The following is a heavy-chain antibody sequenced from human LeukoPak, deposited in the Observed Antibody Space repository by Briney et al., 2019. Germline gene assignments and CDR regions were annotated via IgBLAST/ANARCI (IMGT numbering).Heavy chain of an antibody. CDR2: IYYSGST. J-gene: IGHJ6*02. V-gene: IGHV4-59*08. CDR3: ARTRGSYYYGMDV. Sequence: SETLSLTCTVSGGSISSYYWSWIRQPPGKGLEWIGYIYYSGSTNYSPSLKSRVTISVDTSKDQFSLKLSSVTAADTAVYYCARTRGSYYYGMDVWGQGTTVTVSS. CDR1: GGSISSYY.